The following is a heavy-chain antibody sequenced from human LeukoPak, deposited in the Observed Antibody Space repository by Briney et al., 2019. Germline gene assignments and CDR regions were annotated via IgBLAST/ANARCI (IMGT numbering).Heavy chain of an antibody. CDR1: GFTFSTYS. J-gene: IGHJ6*03. CDR3: ARELSSSWIYYYYYMDV. Sequence: PGGSLRLSCAASGFTFSTYSMNWVRQAPGKGLEWVSYISSSSYTIYYADSVKGRFTISRDNAKSSLYLQMNSLRAEDTAVYYCARELSSSWIYYYYYMDVWGKGTTVTVSS. CDR2: ISSSSYTI. V-gene: IGHV3-48*01. D-gene: IGHD6-13*01.